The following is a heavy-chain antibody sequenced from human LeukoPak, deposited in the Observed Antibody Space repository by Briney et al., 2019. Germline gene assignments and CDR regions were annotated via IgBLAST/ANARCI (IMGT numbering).Heavy chain of an antibody. CDR1: GYTFTVYW. CDR2: IYPGDSDT. Sequence: GESLKISCKGSGYTFTVYWIGWVRQMPGKGLEWMGIIYPGDSDTRYSPSFQGQVTISADKSMDTAYLKWSSLKASDTAMYYCARRIAVADAFDYWGQGTLVTVSS. J-gene: IGHJ4*02. D-gene: IGHD6-19*01. CDR3: ARRIAVADAFDY. V-gene: IGHV5-51*01.